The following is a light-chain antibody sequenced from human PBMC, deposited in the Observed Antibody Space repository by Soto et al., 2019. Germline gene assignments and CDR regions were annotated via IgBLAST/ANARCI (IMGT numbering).Light chain of an antibody. CDR1: ESVIKY. V-gene: IGKV3-20*01. J-gene: IGKJ5*01. CDR2: GAS. CDR3: KQHSSSPPIT. Sequence: EIVLTQSPGTLSLSPGERATISCRASESVIKYLAWYQQKTGQAPRLLLHGASSRATGIPDRISGSGSGTDFTLTINRREPEDFAVCESKQHSSSPPITFGRGTRLEI.